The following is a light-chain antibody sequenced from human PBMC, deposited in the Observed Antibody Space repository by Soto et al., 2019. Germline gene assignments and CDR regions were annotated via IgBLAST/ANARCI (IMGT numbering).Light chain of an antibody. CDR2: KDS. V-gene: IGLV3-25*02. CDR1: ALPKQY. Sequence: SYELTQPPSVSVSPGQTARITCSGDALPKQYASWYQQKPGQVPLLLIYKDSERPSGIPERFSGSSSGTTVTLTISGVQAEDEADYYCQSADSTGSYRGVFGGGTKLTVL. CDR3: QSADSTGSYRGV. J-gene: IGLJ2*01.